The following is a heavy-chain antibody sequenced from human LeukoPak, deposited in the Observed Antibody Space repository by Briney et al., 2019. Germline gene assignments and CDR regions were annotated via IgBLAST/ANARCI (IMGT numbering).Heavy chain of an antibody. CDR2: IYHSGST. CDR3: ARSSDDSSGYAGAFDI. D-gene: IGHD3-22*01. J-gene: IGHJ3*02. Sequence: SETLSLTCAVSGGSISSSNWWSWVRQPPGKGLEWIGEIYHSGSTNYNPSLKSRVTISVDKSKNQFSLKLSSVTAADTAVYYCARSSDDSSGYAGAFDIWGQGTMVTVSS. V-gene: IGHV4-4*02. CDR1: GGSISSSNW.